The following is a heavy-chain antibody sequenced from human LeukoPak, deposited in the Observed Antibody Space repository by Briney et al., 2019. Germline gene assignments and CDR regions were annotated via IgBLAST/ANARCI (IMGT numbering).Heavy chain of an antibody. V-gene: IGHV4-39*01. CDR2: IYYSGST. D-gene: IGHD2-21*01. Sequence: SETLSLTCTVSGGSISSSSYYWGWIRQPPGEGLEWIGSIYYSGSTYYNPSLRSRVTISVDTSKSQFSLKLSSVTAADTAVYYCARHNDIVVVSAFDYWGLGTLVTVSS. J-gene: IGHJ4*02. CDR1: GGSISSSSYY. CDR3: ARHNDIVVVSAFDY.